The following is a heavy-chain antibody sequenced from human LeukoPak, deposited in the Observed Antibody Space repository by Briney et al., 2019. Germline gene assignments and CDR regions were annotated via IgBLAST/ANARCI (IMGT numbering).Heavy chain of an antibody. CDR2: ISGSGSSP. CDR1: GFTFSTYA. D-gene: IGHD6-19*01. Sequence: GGSLRLSCAASGFTFSTYAMSWVRQAPGKGLEWVSAISGSGSSPYYADSVKGRFTTSRDNSKNTLYLQMNSLRAEGTAVYYCAKWHSSGWYDPVWFDPWGQGTLVTVSS. CDR3: AKWHSSGWYDPVWFDP. J-gene: IGHJ5*02. V-gene: IGHV3-23*01.